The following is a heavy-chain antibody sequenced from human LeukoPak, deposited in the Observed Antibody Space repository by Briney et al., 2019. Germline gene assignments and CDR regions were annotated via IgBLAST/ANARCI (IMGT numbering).Heavy chain of an antibody. CDR2: MYTSGST. CDR3: ARDRRGGDSSGYYYVDAFDI. J-gene: IGHJ3*02. Sequence: SETLSHTFAVYGGSFSGYYWSWIRQPAGKGLEWIGRMYTSGSTNYNPSLKSRVTISVDTSKNQFSLKLSSVTAADTAVYYCARDRRGGDSSGYYYVDAFDIWGQGTMVTVSS. V-gene: IGHV4-4*07. CDR1: GGSFSGYY. D-gene: IGHD3-22*01.